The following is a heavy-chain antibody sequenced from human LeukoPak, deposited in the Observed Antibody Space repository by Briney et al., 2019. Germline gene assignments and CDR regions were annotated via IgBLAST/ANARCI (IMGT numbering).Heavy chain of an antibody. CDR3: ARGPYYYDSSGYRIPFARVLGYYYYYMDV. D-gene: IGHD3-22*01. V-gene: IGHV3-20*04. CDR1: GFTFDDYG. Sequence: GGSLRLSCAASGFTFDDYGMSWVRQAPGKGLEWVSGINWNGGSTGYADSVKGRFTISRDNAKNSLYLQMNSLRAEDTALYYCARGPYYYDSSGYRIPFARVLGYYYYYMDVWGKGTTVTVSS. CDR2: INWNGGST. J-gene: IGHJ6*03.